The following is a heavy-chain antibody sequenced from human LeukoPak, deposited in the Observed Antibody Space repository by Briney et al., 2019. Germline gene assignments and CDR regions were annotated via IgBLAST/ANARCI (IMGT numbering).Heavy chain of an antibody. J-gene: IGHJ4*02. D-gene: IGHD3-10*01. V-gene: IGHV3-7*01. CDR2: IKQDESEK. Sequence: GGSLRLSCAASGFTFSNYWMTWVRQAPGKGLEWVANIKQDESEKYYVDSVKGRFTISRDNAKNSLYLQMNSLRAEDTAVYYGARNRAIFDSWGQGTLVTVSS. CDR3: ARNRAIFDS. CDR1: GFTFSNYW.